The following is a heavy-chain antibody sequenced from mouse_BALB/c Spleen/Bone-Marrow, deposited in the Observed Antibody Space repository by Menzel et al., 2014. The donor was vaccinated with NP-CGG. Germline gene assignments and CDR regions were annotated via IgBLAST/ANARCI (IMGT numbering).Heavy chain of an antibody. Sequence: EVQLQESGGGLVQPGGSLKLSCAASGFTFSNYTMSWIRQTPEKRLEWVAYISNGGGTTYYPDSVKGRFTISRDNAKNTLYLQMSSLKSEDTAMYYCASQTGTWFAYWGQGTLVTVSA. D-gene: IGHD4-1*01. V-gene: IGHV5-12-2*01. CDR2: ISNGGGTT. CDR3: ASQTGTWFAY. J-gene: IGHJ3*01. CDR1: GFTFSNYT.